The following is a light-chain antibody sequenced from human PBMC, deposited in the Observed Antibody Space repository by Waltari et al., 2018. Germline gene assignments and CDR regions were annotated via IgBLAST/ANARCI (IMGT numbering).Light chain of an antibody. Sequence: QLVLTQSPSASASLGASVTLTCTLRSGHSSYTIAWHQQQPEKGPRYLMKVNSDGSHSKGDGIPDRFSGSSSGAERYLTISSLQSEDEADYYCQTWGTGIHVVFGGGTKLTVL. CDR1: SGHSSYT. J-gene: IGLJ2*01. CDR3: QTWGTGIHVV. CDR2: VNSDGSH. V-gene: IGLV4-69*01.